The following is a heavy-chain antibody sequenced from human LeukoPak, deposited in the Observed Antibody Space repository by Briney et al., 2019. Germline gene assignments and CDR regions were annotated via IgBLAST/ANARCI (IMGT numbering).Heavy chain of an antibody. CDR2: ISGSGGST. D-gene: IGHD3-10*01. CDR1: GFTFSSYA. CDR3: ARDTPSSGFDY. V-gene: IGHV3-23*01. Sequence: PGGSLRLSCVASGFTFSSYAMSWVRQAPGKGLEWVSGISGSGGSTYYADSVKGRFTISRDNSKNTVNLQMNSLRPEDTAVYYCARDTPSSGFDYWGQGTQVTVSS. J-gene: IGHJ4*02.